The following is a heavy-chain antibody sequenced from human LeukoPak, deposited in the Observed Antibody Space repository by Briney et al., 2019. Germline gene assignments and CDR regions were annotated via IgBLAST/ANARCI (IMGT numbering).Heavy chain of an antibody. Sequence: ASVKVSCKASGYMFSSYGISWVRQAPGQGLEWMGWISANNGNASYAQKLQGRVTMTRDTSTSTAYMELRSLRSDDTAVYYCARDVSHRLFYDSSGYYILFDYWGQGTLVTVSS. J-gene: IGHJ4*02. CDR1: GYMFSSYG. D-gene: IGHD3-22*01. V-gene: IGHV1-18*01. CDR2: ISANNGNA. CDR3: ARDVSHRLFYDSSGYYILFDY.